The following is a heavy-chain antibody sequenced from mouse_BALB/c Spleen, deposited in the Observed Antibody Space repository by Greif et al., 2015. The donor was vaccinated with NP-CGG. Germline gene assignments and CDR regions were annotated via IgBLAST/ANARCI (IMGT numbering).Heavy chain of an antibody. V-gene: IGHV5-12-1*01. CDR2: ISSGGGST. D-gene: IGHD1-1*01. CDR1: GFAFSSYD. J-gene: IGHJ2*01. Sequence: DVQLVESGGGLVKPGGSLKLSCAASGFAFSSYDMSWVRQTPEKRLEWVAYISSGGGSTYYPDTVKGRFTISRDNAKNTLYLQMGSLKSEDTAMYYCARHYYGSSYSYWGQGTTLTVSS. CDR3: ARHYYGSSYSY.